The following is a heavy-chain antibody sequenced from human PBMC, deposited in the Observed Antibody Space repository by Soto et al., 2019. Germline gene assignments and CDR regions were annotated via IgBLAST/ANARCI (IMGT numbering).Heavy chain of an antibody. CDR3: ARTYYYDSSGYYYGYYYYGMDV. J-gene: IGHJ6*02. CDR2: IIPIFGTA. V-gene: IGHV1-69*13. D-gene: IGHD3-22*01. Sequence: SVKVSCTASGGTFSSYAISWVRQAPGQGLEWMGGIIPIFGTANYAQKFQGRVTITADESTSTAYMELSSLRSADTAVYYCARTYYYDSSGYYYGYYYYGMDVWGQGTTVTVSS. CDR1: GGTFSSYA.